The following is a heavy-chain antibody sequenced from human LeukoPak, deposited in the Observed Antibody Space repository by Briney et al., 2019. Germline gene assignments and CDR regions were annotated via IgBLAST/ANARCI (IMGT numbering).Heavy chain of an antibody. CDR2: INHSGST. Sequence: SETLSLTCTVSGGSISSSFNYWAWIRQPPGKGLEWIGEINHSGSTNYNPSLKSRVTISVDTSKNQFSLKLSSVTAADTAVYYCARGNYYDYVWGSYRLDPYYFDYWGQGTLVTVSS. J-gene: IGHJ4*02. CDR1: GGSISSSFNY. D-gene: IGHD3-16*02. V-gene: IGHV4-39*07. CDR3: ARGNYYDYVWGSYRLDPYYFDY.